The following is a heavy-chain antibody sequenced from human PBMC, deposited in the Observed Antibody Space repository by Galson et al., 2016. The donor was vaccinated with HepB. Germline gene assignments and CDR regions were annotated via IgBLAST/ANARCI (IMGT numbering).Heavy chain of an antibody. D-gene: IGHD3-3*01. J-gene: IGHJ6*02. CDR2: ISYDGSYS. Sequence: SLRLSCAASGFSFSTYAMHWVRQAPGKGLEWVALISYDGSYSSYADSVKGRFTISRDTSKNTVYLQMNSLRDEDTAVYYCARDWSYYYYYGMDVWGQGTTVTVSS. CDR1: GFSFSTYA. V-gene: IGHV3-30*03. CDR3: ARDWSYYYYYGMDV.